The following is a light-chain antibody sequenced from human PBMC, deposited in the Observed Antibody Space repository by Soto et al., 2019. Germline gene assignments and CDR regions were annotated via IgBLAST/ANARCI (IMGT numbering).Light chain of an antibody. CDR3: QQYYDVPVT. J-gene: IGKJ5*01. CDR1: QPVLRSSNNKNH. Sequence: DIVTTQSPDSLTVSLGERATINCKASQPVLRSSNNKNHLAWYQQKPTQSPKMLISWASTRESGVPDRFSGSGSGTEFTLTISSLQAEDAAVYYCQQYYDVPVTFGQGTRLEIK. CDR2: WAS. V-gene: IGKV4-1*01.